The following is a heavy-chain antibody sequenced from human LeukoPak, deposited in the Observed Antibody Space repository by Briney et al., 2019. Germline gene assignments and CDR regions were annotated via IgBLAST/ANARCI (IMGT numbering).Heavy chain of an antibody. J-gene: IGHJ1*01. D-gene: IGHD3-9*01. Sequence: PGGSLRLSCAASGLTFSSYGMSWVRQAPGKGLEWVSAISGSGGSTYYADSVKGRFTISRDNSKNTLYLQMNSLRAEDTAVYYCAKVENDILTITEYFQHWGQGTLVTVSS. CDR2: ISGSGGST. CDR3: AKVENDILTITEYFQH. V-gene: IGHV3-23*01. CDR1: GLTFSSYG.